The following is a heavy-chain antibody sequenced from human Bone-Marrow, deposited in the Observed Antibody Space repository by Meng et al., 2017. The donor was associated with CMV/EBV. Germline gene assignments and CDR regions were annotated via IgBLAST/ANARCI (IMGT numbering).Heavy chain of an antibody. CDR2: ISGHNGKT. V-gene: IGHV1-18*01. D-gene: IGHD3-10*01. J-gene: IGHJ4*02. CDR1: GYSFSNYA. CDR3: ARGTYYDY. Sequence: ASVKVSCKASGYSFSNYAINWLRQAPGQRLEWMGWISGHNGKTDYAQRFQGRVTMTTDTSTSTAYMDLRSLRSDDTAVYYCARGTYYDYWGQGTLVTVSS.